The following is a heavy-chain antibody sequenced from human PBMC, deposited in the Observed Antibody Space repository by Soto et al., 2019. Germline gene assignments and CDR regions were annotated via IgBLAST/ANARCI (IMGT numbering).Heavy chain of an antibody. V-gene: IGHV3-64*01. CDR3: ASTAAAGTGY. CDR1: GVTFSSYA. Sequence: GGSLRLSCAASGVTFSSYAMHWVRQAPGKGLEYVSAISSNGGSTYYANSVKGRFTISRDNSKNTLYLQMGSLRAEDMAVYYCASTAAAGTGYWGQGTLVTVSS. D-gene: IGHD6-13*01. CDR2: ISSNGGST. J-gene: IGHJ4*02.